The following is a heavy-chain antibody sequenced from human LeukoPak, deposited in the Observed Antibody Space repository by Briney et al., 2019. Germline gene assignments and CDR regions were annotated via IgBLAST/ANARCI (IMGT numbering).Heavy chain of an antibody. V-gene: IGHV1-2*02. CDR1: GYTFTGYY. CDR2: IDPNSGGT. J-gene: IGHJ6*02. Sequence: ASVKDSCKASGYTFTGYYMHWVRQAPGQGVEGMGWIDPNSGGTNYAQKFQGRVTMTRDTSISTAYMELSRLRSDDTAVYYCARDFRHPRPGYYYGMDVWGQGTTVTVSS. D-gene: IGHD6-6*01. CDR3: ARDFRHPRPGYYYGMDV.